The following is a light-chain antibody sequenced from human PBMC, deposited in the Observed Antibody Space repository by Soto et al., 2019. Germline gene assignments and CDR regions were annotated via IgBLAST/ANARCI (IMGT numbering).Light chain of an antibody. V-gene: IGKV3-15*01. CDR3: QQYNNWPPVT. Sequence: EIVMTQSSATLSVSPGERATLSCRASQSVSSNLAWYQQKPGQAPRLLIYGASTRATGIPARFSGSGSGTEFTLAISSLQSEDFAVYYCQQYNNWPPVTFGGGTKVEIK. CDR1: QSVSSN. CDR2: GAS. J-gene: IGKJ4*01.